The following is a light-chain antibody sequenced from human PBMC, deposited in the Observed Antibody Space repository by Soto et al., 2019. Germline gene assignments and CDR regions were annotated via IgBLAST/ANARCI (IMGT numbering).Light chain of an antibody. CDR1: SGHSSYA. Sequence: QPVLTQSPSASASLGASVKLTCTLNSGHSSYAIAWHQQQPEKGPRYLMKLNSDGSHSKGDGIPDRFSGSSSGAERYLTISSLQSEDEADYYCQTWGTGIQVFGGGTKLT. CDR3: QTWGTGIQV. J-gene: IGLJ2*01. V-gene: IGLV4-69*01. CDR2: LNSDGSH.